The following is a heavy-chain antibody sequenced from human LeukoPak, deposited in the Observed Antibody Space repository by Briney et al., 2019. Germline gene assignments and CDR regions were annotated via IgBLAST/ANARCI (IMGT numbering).Heavy chain of an antibody. CDR3: AKDSHSWSRDY. V-gene: IGHV3-21*01. Sequence: GGSLRLSCAASGFTFGSYSMTWVRQAPGKGLEWVSLIDSNSNFMNYADSVKGRFTISRDNAKKSLYLEMNSLRAEDTAVYYCAKDSHSWSRDYWGQGTLVTVSS. CDR1: GFTFGSYS. J-gene: IGHJ4*02. D-gene: IGHD6-13*01. CDR2: IDSNSNFM.